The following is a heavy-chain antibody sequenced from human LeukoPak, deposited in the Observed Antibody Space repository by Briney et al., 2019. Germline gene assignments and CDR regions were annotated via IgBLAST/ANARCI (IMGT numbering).Heavy chain of an antibody. D-gene: IGHD3-22*01. J-gene: IGHJ4*02. CDR2: INHSGST. CDR3: ARGPLGYYDSSGYYYEYYFGY. CDR1: GGSFSGYY. Sequence: SETLSLTCAVYGGSFSGYYWSWIRQPPGKGLEWIGEINHSGSTNYNPSLKSRVAISVDTSKNQFSLKLSSVTAADTAVYYCARGPLGYYDSSGYYYEYYFGYWGQGTLVTVSS. V-gene: IGHV4-34*01.